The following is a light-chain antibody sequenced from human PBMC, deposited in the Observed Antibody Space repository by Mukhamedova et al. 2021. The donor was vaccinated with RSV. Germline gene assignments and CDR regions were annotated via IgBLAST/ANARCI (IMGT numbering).Light chain of an antibody. Sequence: QGDSLRSYYASWYQQKPGQAPVLVIYGKNNRPSGIPDRFSGSSSGNTASLTITGAQAEDEADYYCNSRDSSGKHLVFGGGTKLTGL. CDR1: SLRSYY. CDR3: NSRDSSGKHLV. CDR2: GKN. V-gene: IGLV3-19*01. J-gene: IGLJ3*02.